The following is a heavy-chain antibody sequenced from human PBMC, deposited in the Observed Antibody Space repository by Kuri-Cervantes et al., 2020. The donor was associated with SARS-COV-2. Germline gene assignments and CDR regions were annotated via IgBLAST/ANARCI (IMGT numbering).Heavy chain of an antibody. J-gene: IGHJ5*02. D-gene: IGHD5-12*01. Sequence: ASVNVSCKASGYTFTGYYMHWVRQAPGQGLEGMGWINPNSGGSNYAQKFQGRVTMTRDTSISTAYMELSRLRSDGTAVYYCARYRGTQAMFDPWGQGTLVTVSS. CDR1: GYTFTGYY. V-gene: IGHV1-2*02. CDR2: INPNSGGS. CDR3: ARYRGTQAMFDP.